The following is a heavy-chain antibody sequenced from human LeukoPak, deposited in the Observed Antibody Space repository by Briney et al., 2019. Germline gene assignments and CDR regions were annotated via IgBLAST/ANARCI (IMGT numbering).Heavy chain of an antibody. V-gene: IGHV4-39*01. Sequence: SETLSLTCTVSGGSISSSSYYWGWIRRPPGKGLEWIGSIYHSGSTYYNPSLKSRVTISVDTSKNQFSLKLSSVTAADTAVYYCARTPTYYDFWSGYYFDYWGQGTLVTVSS. D-gene: IGHD3-3*01. CDR2: IYHSGST. CDR1: GGSISSSSYY. CDR3: ARTPTYYDFWSGYYFDY. J-gene: IGHJ4*02.